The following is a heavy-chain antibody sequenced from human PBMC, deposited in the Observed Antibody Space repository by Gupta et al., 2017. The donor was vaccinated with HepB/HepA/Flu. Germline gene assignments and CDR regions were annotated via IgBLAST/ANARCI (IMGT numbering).Heavy chain of an antibody. CDR3: GRWGPMYYYMDV. Sequence: QVQLVQSGAEVKNPGASVKLSCKASGYTFTNYGFTWVRQAPGQGLEWIGWISAYNGRTDYVQKLQGRFSMTTDPSTTTAYMELMSLRSDDTAVYYCGRWGPMYYYMDVWGKGTTVTVSS. CDR2: ISAYNGRT. CDR1: GYTFTNYG. D-gene: IGHD2-2*01. V-gene: IGHV1-18*01. J-gene: IGHJ6*03.